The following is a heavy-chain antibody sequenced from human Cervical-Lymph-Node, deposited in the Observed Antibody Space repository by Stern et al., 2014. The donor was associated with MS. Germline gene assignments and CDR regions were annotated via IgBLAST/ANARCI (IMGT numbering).Heavy chain of an antibody. CDR1: GFNFSNYG. CDR2: ISVYNGNI. Sequence: QVQLGESGAEVKKPGASVQVSCKASGFNFSNYGLSWVRQAPGQGLEWMGWISVYNGNIAFAQKFQGRLTMTTDTSTSTVYMELRSLRSDDTAVYYCTRDRGIMGTTTGDYWGQGTLVSVSS. CDR3: TRDRGIMGTTTGDY. J-gene: IGHJ4*02. D-gene: IGHD1-26*01. V-gene: IGHV1-18*01.